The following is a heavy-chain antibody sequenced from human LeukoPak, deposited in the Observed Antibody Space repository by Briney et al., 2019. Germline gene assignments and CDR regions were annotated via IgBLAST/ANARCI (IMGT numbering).Heavy chain of an antibody. CDR3: AIDPGTVDTPMVPVWGY. CDR2: ISSTSTYI. Sequence: GESLRLSCAASGFTFSNYKMNWVRQAPGRGLEWVSSISSTSTYIYYTDSVKGRFTISRDNAKNSLYMQMNSLRAEDTAVYYCAIDPGTVDTPMVPVWGYWGQGTVATVSS. J-gene: IGHJ4*02. D-gene: IGHD5-18*01. V-gene: IGHV3-21*01. CDR1: GFTFSNYK.